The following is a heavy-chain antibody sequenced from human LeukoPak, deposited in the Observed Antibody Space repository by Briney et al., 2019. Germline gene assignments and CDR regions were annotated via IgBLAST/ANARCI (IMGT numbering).Heavy chain of an antibody. V-gene: IGHV3-23*01. D-gene: IGHD5-18*01. CDR1: GFTFSSYA. J-gene: IGHJ4*02. Sequence: GASLRLSCAASGFTFSSYAMSWVRQAPGKGLEWVSAISGSGGSTYYADSVKGRFTISRDNSKNTLYLQTNSLRAEDTAVYYCAKSTAMVTSFDYWGQGTLVTVSS. CDR3: AKSTAMVTSFDY. CDR2: ISGSGGST.